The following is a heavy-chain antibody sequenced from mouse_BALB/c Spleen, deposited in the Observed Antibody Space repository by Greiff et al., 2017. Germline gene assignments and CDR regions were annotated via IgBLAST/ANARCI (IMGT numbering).Heavy chain of an antibody. CDR2: ISSGSSTI. J-gene: IGHJ3*01. Sequence: EVNLVESGGGLVQPGGSRKLSCAASGFTFSSFGMHWVRQAPEKGLEWVAYISSGSSTIYYADTVKGRFTISRDNPKNTLFLQMTSLRSEDTAMYYCARYKEYDGDFAYWGQGTRGTGSA. V-gene: IGHV5-17*02. D-gene: IGHD2-12*01. CDR1: GFTFSSFG. CDR3: ARYKEYDGDFAY.